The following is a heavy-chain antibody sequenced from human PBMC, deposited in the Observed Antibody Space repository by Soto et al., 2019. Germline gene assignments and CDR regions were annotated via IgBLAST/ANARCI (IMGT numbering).Heavy chain of an antibody. CDR1: GFTFSSYA. V-gene: IGHV3-30-3*01. Sequence: GGSLRLSCAASGFTFSSYAMHWVRQAPGKGLEWVAVISYDGSNKYYADSVKGRFTISRDNSKNTLYLQMNSLRAEDTAVYYCARVGFLEWLYYFDYWGQGTLVTVSS. D-gene: IGHD3-3*02. J-gene: IGHJ4*02. CDR2: ISYDGSNK. CDR3: ARVGFLEWLYYFDY.